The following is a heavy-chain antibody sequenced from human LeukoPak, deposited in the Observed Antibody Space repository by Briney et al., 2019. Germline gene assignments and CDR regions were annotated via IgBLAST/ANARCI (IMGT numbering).Heavy chain of an antibody. CDR2: TWYDGRNK. Sequence: GGSLRLSCAASGITFNAIHWVRQAPGKGLEWVALTWYDGRNKYYADSVKGRFTISIDNSKNMVYLHMNSLRADDTAVYYCARDSSPVATMPLPLDYWGQGTLVTVSS. D-gene: IGHD5-12*01. J-gene: IGHJ4*02. CDR1: GITFNA. CDR3: ARDSSPVATMPLPLDY. V-gene: IGHV3-33*01.